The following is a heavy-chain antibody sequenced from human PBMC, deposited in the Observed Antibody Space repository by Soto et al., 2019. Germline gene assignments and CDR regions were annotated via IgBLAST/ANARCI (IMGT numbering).Heavy chain of an antibody. V-gene: IGHV4-39*02. J-gene: IGHJ6*02. Sequence: SETLSLTCTVSGGSISSSSYYWVWIRQPPGKGLEWIGSIFYSGSTYYNPSLKSRVTISVDTSKNQFSLKLSSVTAADTAVYYCARDHYGDYGGYYYYYGMDVWGQGTTVT. CDR3: ARDHYGDYGGYYYYYGMDV. D-gene: IGHD4-17*01. CDR2: IFYSGST. CDR1: GGSISSSSYY.